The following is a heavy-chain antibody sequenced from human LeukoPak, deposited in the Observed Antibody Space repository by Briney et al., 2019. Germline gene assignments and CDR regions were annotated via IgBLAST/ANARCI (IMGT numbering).Heavy chain of an antibody. CDR3: ARDSIQQQLVLEDRGYPYYFEH. CDR1: RFTFSSYS. CDR2: ISSSGNYI. J-gene: IGHJ4*02. Sequence: GGSLRLSCAASRFTFSSYSMNWVRQAPGKGLEWVSSISSSGNYIYYAASVKGRFTISRDNAKNSLYLQMNSLRAEDTAVYYCARDSIQQQLVLEDRGYPYYFEHWGQGTLVTVSS. V-gene: IGHV3-21*01. D-gene: IGHD6-13*01.